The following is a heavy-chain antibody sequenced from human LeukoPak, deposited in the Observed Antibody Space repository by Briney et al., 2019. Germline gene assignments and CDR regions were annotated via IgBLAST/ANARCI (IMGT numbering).Heavy chain of an antibody. J-gene: IGHJ5*02. Sequence: GGSLRLSCAASGFTFDDYAMHWVRQAPGKGLEWVSGISWNSGSIGYADSVKGRFTISRDNAKNSLYLQMNSLRAEDTALYYCAKGHTSYGSNWFDPWGQGTLVTVSS. CDR1: GFTFDDYA. D-gene: IGHD5-18*01. CDR2: ISWNSGSI. CDR3: AKGHTSYGSNWFDP. V-gene: IGHV3-9*01.